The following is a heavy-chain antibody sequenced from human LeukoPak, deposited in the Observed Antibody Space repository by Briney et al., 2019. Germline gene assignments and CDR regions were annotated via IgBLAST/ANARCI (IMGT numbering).Heavy chain of an antibody. CDR3: AKASVDSSGYYHGFDY. V-gene: IGHV3-9*03. CDR1: GFTFSSYA. CDR2: ISWNSGSI. D-gene: IGHD3-22*01. Sequence: PGGSLRLSCAASGFTFSSYAMSWVRQAPGKGLEWVSGISWNSGSIGYADSVKGRFTISRDNAKNSLYLQMNSLRAEDMALYYCAKASVDSSGYYHGFDYWGEGTLVTVSS. J-gene: IGHJ4*02.